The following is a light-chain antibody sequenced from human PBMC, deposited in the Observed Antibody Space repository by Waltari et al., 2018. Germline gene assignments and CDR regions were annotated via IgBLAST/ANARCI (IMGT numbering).Light chain of an antibody. J-gene: IGLJ3*02. CDR3: QVYDTSLSGVV. CDR2: ANT. V-gene: IGLV1-40*01. CDR1: SSNIGAGYG. Sequence: QSVLTQPPSVSGAPGQRVTISCTGSSSNIGAGYGIHWYQQLPGTAPKLLIYANTNRPSGVPDRFSGSKSGTSVSLVIAGLQAEDEADYYCQVYDTSLSGVVFGGGTKLTVL.